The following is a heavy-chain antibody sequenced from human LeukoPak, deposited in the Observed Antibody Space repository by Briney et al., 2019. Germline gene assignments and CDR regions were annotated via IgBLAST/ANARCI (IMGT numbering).Heavy chain of an antibody. Sequence: GGSLRLSCAASGFTFSSYSMNWVRQAPGKGLEWVSSISSSSSYIYYADSVKGRFTISRDNAKNSLYLQMNSLRAEDTAVYYCARVSTPLPYYYMDVWGKGTTVTVSS. CDR2: ISSSSSYI. V-gene: IGHV3-21*01. D-gene: IGHD2-21*02. CDR3: ARVSTPLPYYYMDV. CDR1: GFTFSSYS. J-gene: IGHJ6*03.